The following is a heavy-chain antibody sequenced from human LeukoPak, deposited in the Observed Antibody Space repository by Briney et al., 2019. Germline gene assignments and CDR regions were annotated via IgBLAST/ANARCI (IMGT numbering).Heavy chain of an antibody. D-gene: IGHD6-13*01. J-gene: IGHJ4*02. CDR1: GFTFNTYA. CDR3: AKGPRQQLVTRFDN. Sequence: GGSLRLSCAASGFTFNTYAMHWVRQAPGKGLEWVAVISYDGTNKYYADSVKGRFTVSRDNSKNTLYLQMSSLRADDTAVYYCAKGPRQQLVTRFDNWGQGTLVTVSS. V-gene: IGHV3-30-3*01. CDR2: ISYDGTNK.